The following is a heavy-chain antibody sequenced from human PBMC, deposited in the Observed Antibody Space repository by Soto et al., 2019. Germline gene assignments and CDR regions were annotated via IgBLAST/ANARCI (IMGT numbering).Heavy chain of an antibody. CDR3: AKDYCSGGSCYSG. Sequence: PGGSLRLSCAASGFTFSSNAMSWVRQAPGKGLEWVSAISGSGGSTYYADSVKGRFTISRDNSKNTLYLQMNSLRAEDTAVYYCAKDYCSGGSCYSGWGQGTLVTVSS. CDR2: ISGSGGST. V-gene: IGHV3-23*01. CDR1: GFTFSSNA. D-gene: IGHD2-15*01. J-gene: IGHJ4*02.